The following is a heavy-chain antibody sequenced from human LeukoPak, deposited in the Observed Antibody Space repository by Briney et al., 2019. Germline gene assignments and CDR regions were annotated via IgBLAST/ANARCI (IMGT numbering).Heavy chain of an antibody. V-gene: IGHV1-2*02. J-gene: IGHJ4*02. Sequence: ASVKVSCKASGYTFSDNYIHWVRQAPGQGLEWMGWINPNSGGTNYAQKFQGRVTMTEDTSTDTAYMELSSLTSDDTAVYYCARGASRSFDYWGQGTLVTVSS. CDR1: GYTFSDNY. CDR3: ARGASRSFDY. CDR2: INPNSGGT.